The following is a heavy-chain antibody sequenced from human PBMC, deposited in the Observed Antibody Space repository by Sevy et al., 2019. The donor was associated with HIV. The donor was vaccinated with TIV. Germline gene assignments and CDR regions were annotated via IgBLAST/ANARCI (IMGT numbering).Heavy chain of an antibody. V-gene: IGHV3-30*18. J-gene: IGHJ4*02. Sequence: GGSLRLSCAASGFTFSSYGMHWVRQAPGKGLEWVAVISYDGSNKYYADSVKGRFTISRDNSKNTLYLQMNSLRAEDTAEYYCAKVGQDYYDSSVYFDYWGQGTLVTVSS. D-gene: IGHD3-22*01. CDR2: ISYDGSNK. CDR3: AKVGQDYYDSSVYFDY. CDR1: GFTFSSYG.